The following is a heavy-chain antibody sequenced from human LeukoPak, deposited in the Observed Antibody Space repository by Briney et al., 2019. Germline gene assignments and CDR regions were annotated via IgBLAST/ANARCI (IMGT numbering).Heavy chain of an antibody. J-gene: IGHJ4*02. V-gene: IGHV3-11*06. CDR2: ISSSSSYT. D-gene: IGHD3-10*01. CDR3: ARGGRWFGESSLDY. CDR1: GFTFSDYY. Sequence: GSLRLSCAASGFTFSDYYMSWIRQAPGKGLEWVSYISSSSSYTNYADSVKGRFTISRDNAKSSLYLQMNSLRAEDTAVYYCARGGRWFGESSLDYWGQGTLVTVSS.